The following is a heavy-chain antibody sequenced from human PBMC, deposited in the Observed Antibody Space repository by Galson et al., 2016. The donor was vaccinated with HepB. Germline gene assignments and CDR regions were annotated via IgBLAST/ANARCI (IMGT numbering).Heavy chain of an antibody. D-gene: IGHD6-19*01. V-gene: IGHV4-59*01. CDR2: TSYSGST. J-gene: IGHJ3*02. CDR3: AREFRIAVAGTDWTYDAFDI. Sequence: YYWSWIRQPPGKGLEWIGYTSYSGSTNHNPSLKSRPTISVDTSKNQLSLKLGSVTAADTAVYYCAREFRIAVAGTDWTYDAFDIWGQGTMVTVSS. CDR1: YY.